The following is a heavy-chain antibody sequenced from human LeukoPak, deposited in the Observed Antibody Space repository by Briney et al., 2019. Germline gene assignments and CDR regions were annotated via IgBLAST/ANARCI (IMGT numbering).Heavy chain of an antibody. CDR1: GYTFTSYG. D-gene: IGHD3-10*01. J-gene: IGHJ4*02. CDR3: ARHYYGAGSYYLGY. CDR2: ISTYNGNT. Sequence: ASVKVSWKASGYTFTSYGISWVRQAPGQGLEWMGWISTYNGNTNYAQRLQGRVTMTTDTSTSTAYMELRSLRSDDTAMYYCARHYYGAGSYYLGYWGQGTLVTVSS. V-gene: IGHV1-18*04.